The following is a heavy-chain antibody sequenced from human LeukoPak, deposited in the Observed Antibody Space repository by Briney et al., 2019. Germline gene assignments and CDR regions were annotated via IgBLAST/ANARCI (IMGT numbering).Heavy chain of an antibody. CDR2: INPNTGNP. D-gene: IGHD3-16*02. V-gene: IGHV7-4-1*02. CDR1: GYSFTTYA. J-gene: IGHJ4*02. CDR3: ARAYQPLGGLSLPDY. Sequence: EASVKVSCTASGYSFTTYAMNWLRQAPGQGLEWMGWINPNTGNPTYAPGFTGRFVFSLDTSVSTAYLQISGLKADDTAVYYCARAYQPLGGLSLPDYWGQGTLVSVSS.